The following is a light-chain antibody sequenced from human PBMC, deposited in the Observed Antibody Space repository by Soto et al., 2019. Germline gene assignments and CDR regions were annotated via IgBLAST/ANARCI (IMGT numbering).Light chain of an antibody. CDR3: SSYGGRNNLL. CDR2: EVS. J-gene: IGLJ2*01. CDR1: SSDVGGYNY. Sequence: QSALTQPPSASGSPGQSVTISCTGTSSDVGGYNYVSWYQQYPGKAPKLMIYEVSKRPSGVPDRFSGSKSGNTASLTVSGLQAEDEAGYYCSSYGGRNNLLFGGGTKLTVL. V-gene: IGLV2-8*01.